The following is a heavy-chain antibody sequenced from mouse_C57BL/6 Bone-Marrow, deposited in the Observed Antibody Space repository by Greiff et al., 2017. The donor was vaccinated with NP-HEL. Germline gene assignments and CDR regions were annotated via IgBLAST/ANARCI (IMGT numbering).Heavy chain of an antibody. D-gene: IGHD1-1*01. V-gene: IGHV1-59*01. Sequence: QVQLQPPGAELVRPGTSVKLSCKASGYTFPSYWMHWVKQRPGQGLEWIGVIDPSASYTNYNPKFKGKATLTVDTSSSTAYMQLSSLTSEDSAVYYCARMYYGSSPSAWFAYWGQGTLVTVSA. CDR3: ARMYYGSSPSAWFAY. J-gene: IGHJ3*01. CDR2: IDPSASYT. CDR1: GYTFPSYW.